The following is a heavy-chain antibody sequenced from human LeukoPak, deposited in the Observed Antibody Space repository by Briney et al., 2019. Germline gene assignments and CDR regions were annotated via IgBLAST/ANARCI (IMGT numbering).Heavy chain of an antibody. V-gene: IGHV3-74*01. CDR3: SMDLSGAHDY. D-gene: IGHD2-2*03. CDR1: GFTFSSYW. Sequence: GGSLRLSCAASGFTFSSYWMHWVRQAPGKGLVWVSRVNTDGRTTNYADSVRGRFTISRDNAENTLYLQMNSLRVEDTAVYYCSMDLSGAHDYWGQGSVATVSS. J-gene: IGHJ4*02. CDR2: VNTDGRTT.